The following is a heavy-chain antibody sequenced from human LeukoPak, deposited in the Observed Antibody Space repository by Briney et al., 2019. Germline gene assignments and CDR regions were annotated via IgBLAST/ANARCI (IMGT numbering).Heavy chain of an antibody. D-gene: IGHD2-21*01. CDR1: GYTFTSYD. V-gene: IGHV1-8*01. Sequence: ASVKVSCKASGYTFTSYDINWVRQATGHGLEWMGWMNPNSGNTGYAQKFQGRVTMTRNTSISTAYMELSSLRSEDTAVYYCASSQDPTIPFDYWGQGTQVTVSS. J-gene: IGHJ4*02. CDR3: ASSQDPTIPFDY. CDR2: MNPNSGNT.